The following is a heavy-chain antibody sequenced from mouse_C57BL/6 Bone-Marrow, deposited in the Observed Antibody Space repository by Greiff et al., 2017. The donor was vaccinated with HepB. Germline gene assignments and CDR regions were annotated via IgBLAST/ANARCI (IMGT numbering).Heavy chain of an antibody. CDR1: GFNIKDDY. D-gene: IGHD1-1*01. V-gene: IGHV14-4*01. J-gene: IGHJ3*01. CDR2: IDPENGDT. CDR3: TTDYYGSSYVFAY. Sequence: VQLQQSGAELVRPGASVKLSCTASGFNIKDDYMHWVKQRPEQGLEWIGWIDPENGDTEYASKFQGKATITADTSSNTAYLQLSSLTSEDTAVYYCTTDYYGSSYVFAYWGQGTLVTVSA.